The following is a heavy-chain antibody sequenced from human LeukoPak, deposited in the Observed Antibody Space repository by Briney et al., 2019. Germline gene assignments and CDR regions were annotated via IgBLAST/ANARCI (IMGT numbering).Heavy chain of an antibody. D-gene: IGHD1/OR15-1a*01. CDR3: ARDIRLTTKENRAFDI. Sequence: GGSLRLSCAASGFTFSNYWVHWVRQAPGKGLVWVSRINTDGSSTTDADSVEGRFTISRDNAKNTLYLQMNSLRAEDTAVYYCARDIRLTTKENRAFDIWGQGTMVTVSS. V-gene: IGHV3-74*01. J-gene: IGHJ3*02. CDR1: GFTFSNYW. CDR2: INTDGSST.